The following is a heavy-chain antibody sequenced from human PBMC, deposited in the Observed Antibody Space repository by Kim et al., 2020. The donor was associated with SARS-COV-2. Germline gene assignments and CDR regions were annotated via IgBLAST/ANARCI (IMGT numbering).Heavy chain of an antibody. CDR1: GFTFSSYS. D-gene: IGHD6-19*01. CDR3: ARDSYSSGWYGGWFDP. CDR2: ISSSSSYI. V-gene: IGHV3-21*01. Sequence: GGSLRLSCAASGFTFSSYSMNWVRQAPGKGLEWVSSISSSSSYIYYADSVKGRFTISRDNAKNSLYLQMNILRAEDTAVYYCARDSYSSGWYGGWFDPWGQGTLVTVSS. J-gene: IGHJ5*02.